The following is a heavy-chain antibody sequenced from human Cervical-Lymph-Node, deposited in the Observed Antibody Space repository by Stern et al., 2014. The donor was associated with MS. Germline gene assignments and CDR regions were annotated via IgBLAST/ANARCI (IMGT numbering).Heavy chain of an antibody. D-gene: IGHD3-9*01. CDR2: IYSSWST. CDR1: GGSISSGNYY. V-gene: IGHV4-61*02. J-gene: IGHJ3*02. Sequence: QVQLQESGPGLVKPSQTLSLTCTVSGGSISSGNYYWSWIRQPAGEGLEWIGRIYSSWSTQYNPPLKSRVTISADTSPNPFSPRLSSVTAADTAVYYCARGNYDVLTDNGGHGFDIWGQGTMVTVSS. CDR3: ARGNYDVLTDNGGHGFDI.